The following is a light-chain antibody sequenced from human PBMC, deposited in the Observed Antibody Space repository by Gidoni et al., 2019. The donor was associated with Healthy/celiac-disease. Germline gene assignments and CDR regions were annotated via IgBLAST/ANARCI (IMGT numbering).Light chain of an antibody. Sequence: EIVMTQSPATLSVSPGERATLYCRASQSVSSNLAWYQQKPGQAPRLLIYGASTRATGIPARFIGSGSGTEFTLTISSLQSEDFAVYYCQQYNNWPQTFGQGTKVEIK. J-gene: IGKJ1*01. V-gene: IGKV3-15*01. CDR2: GAS. CDR1: QSVSSN. CDR3: QQYNNWPQT.